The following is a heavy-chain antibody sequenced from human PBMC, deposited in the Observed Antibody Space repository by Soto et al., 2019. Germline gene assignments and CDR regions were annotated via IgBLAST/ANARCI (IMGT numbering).Heavy chain of an antibody. CDR3: ARAAAADFPSQYYFDY. Sequence: GGSLRLSCAASGFTFSSYGMHWVRQAPGKGLEWVAVIWYDGSNKYYADSVKGRFTISRDNSKNTLYLQMNSLRAEDTAVYYCARAAAADFPSQYYFDYWGQGTLVTVSS. J-gene: IGHJ4*02. CDR2: IWYDGSNK. V-gene: IGHV3-33*01. CDR1: GFTFSSYG. D-gene: IGHD6-13*01.